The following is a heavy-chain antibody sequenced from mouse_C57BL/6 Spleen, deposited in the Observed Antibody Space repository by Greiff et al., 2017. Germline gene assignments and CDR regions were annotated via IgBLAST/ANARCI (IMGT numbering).Heavy chain of an antibody. CDR2: ISYDGSN. J-gene: IGHJ2*01. CDR1: GYSITSGYY. V-gene: IGHV3-6*01. Sequence: VQLKESGPGLVKPSQSLSLTCSVTGYSITSGYYWNWIRQFPGNKLEWMGYISYDGSNNYNPSLKNRISITRDTSKNQFFLKLNSVTTEDTATYYCARYYYGSFDYWGQGTTLTVSS. D-gene: IGHD1-1*01. CDR3: ARYYYGSFDY.